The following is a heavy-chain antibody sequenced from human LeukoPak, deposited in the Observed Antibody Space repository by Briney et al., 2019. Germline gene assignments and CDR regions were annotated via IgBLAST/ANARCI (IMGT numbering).Heavy chain of an antibody. J-gene: IGHJ4*02. D-gene: IGHD3-10*01. Sequence: SETLSLTCTVSGDSVSNGNYYWSWLRQPPGKALEWIGYIYYTGKTYYNPSLEGRVTILVDTSRHHFSVKLSSVTAADTAVYYCARSQNYYGSGDYWSQGTLVTVSS. CDR3: ARSQNYYGSGDY. CDR2: IYYTGKT. V-gene: IGHV4-61*03. CDR1: GDSVSNGNYY.